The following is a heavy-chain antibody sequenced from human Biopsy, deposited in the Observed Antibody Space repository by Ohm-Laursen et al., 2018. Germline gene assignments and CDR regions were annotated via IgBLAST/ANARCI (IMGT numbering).Heavy chain of an antibody. CDR2: ITADNT. J-gene: IGHJ3*01. CDR3: ARAFGGAFYSYAFDL. CDR1: GYTFYSYG. V-gene: IGHV1-18*01. D-gene: IGHD2-21*02. Sequence: ASVKVSCKASGYTFYSYGITCVRQAPGQGLEWMGWITADNTNSAQKFQGRLTITTDISTSTAYMDLKGLRSDDTAIYYCARAFGGAFYSYAFDLWGQGTLVTVSS.